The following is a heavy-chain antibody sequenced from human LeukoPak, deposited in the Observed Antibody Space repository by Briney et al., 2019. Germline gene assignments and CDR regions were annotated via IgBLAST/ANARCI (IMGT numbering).Heavy chain of an antibody. J-gene: IGHJ3*02. Sequence: PGGSLRLSCAASGFTFRRYGMDWGGQAPGKGREGVAFLRYDGNNKDYGDSVKGRFTISRDNSKNTLYLQMNSLRVEDTAVYYCAKGYGDLVAFDIWGQGTMVTVSS. CDR1: GFTFRRYG. CDR3: AKGYGDLVAFDI. V-gene: IGHV3-30*02. CDR2: LRYDGNNK. D-gene: IGHD4-17*01.